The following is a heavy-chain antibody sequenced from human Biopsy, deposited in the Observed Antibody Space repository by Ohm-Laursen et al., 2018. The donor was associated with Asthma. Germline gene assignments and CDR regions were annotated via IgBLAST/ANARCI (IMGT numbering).Heavy chain of an antibody. V-gene: IGHV3-53*01. D-gene: IGHD6-19*01. CDR2: INSGGTS. Sequence: SLRLSCTASGFTVSRDHMFWVRQAPGKGLEWVSVINSGGTSHTADSVRGRFTISRDFSKNTLHLQMHSLRVEDTAVYYCARGGSSGWSHYYFDYWGQGTLVTVSS. CDR3: ARGGSSGWSHYYFDY. CDR1: GFTVSRDH. J-gene: IGHJ4*02.